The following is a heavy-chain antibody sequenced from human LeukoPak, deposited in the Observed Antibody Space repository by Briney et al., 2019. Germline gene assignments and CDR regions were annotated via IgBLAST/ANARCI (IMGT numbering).Heavy chain of an antibody. Sequence: PSETLSLTCTASGGSISSDSWSWIRQPAGKGQEWIGRIYISGSTNSNPSHRSRVTMSVDSSKNQFSLRLSSVTAADTAVYYCAREGLWLSYFDYWGQGTLVTVSS. CDR1: GGSISSDS. J-gene: IGHJ4*02. CDR3: AREGLWLSYFDY. CDR2: IYISGST. V-gene: IGHV4-4*07. D-gene: IGHD5-18*01.